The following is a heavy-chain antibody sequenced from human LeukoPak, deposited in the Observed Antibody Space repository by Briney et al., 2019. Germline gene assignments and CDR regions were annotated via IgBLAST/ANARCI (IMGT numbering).Heavy chain of an antibody. J-gene: IGHJ4*02. CDR1: GFDFGDYT. V-gene: IGHV3-43*01. CDR3: ARDIYDSGDFRGDF. D-gene: IGHD3-22*01. CDR2: ISWNSGSI. Sequence: GGSLRLSCAVSGFDFGDYTMHWVRQPPGKGLEWVSLISWNSGSIKYTDSVKGRFTISRDNSKNSLYLQMSSLRTEDTALYYCARDIYDSGDFRGDFWGQGTLVTVSS.